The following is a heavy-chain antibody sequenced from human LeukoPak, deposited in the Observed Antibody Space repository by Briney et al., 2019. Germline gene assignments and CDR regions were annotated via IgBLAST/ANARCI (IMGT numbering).Heavy chain of an antibody. Sequence: SETLSLTCAVYGGSFSGYYWSWIRQPPGKGLEWIGEINHSGSTNYNPSLKSRVTIPVDTSKNQFSLKLSSVTAADTAVYYCARGRGRYSSGWLPAKGQAQNKKNTSNFDYWGQGTLVTVSS. CDR2: INHSGST. D-gene: IGHD6-19*01. V-gene: IGHV4-34*01. J-gene: IGHJ4*02. CDR1: GGSFSGYY. CDR3: ARGRGRYSSGWLPAKGQAQNKKNTSNFDY.